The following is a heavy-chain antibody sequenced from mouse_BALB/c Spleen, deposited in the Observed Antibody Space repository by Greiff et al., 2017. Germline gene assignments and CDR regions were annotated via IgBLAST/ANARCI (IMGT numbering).Heavy chain of an antibody. CDR2: IFPGTVTT. V-gene: IGHV1S132*01. J-gene: IGHJ4*01. CDR3: ASTPYAMDY. CDR1: GYTFTSYW. Sequence: QVQLQQSGAELVKPGASVKLSCKTSGYTFTSYWIQWVKQRPGQGLGWIGEIFPGTVTTYYNEKFKGKATLTIDTSSSTAYMQLSSLTSEDSAVYFCASTPYAMDYWGQGTSVTVSS.